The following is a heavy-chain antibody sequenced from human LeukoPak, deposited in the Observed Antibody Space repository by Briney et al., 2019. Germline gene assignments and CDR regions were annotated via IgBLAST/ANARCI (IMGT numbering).Heavy chain of an antibody. V-gene: IGHV4-59*12. CDR3: ARTCYDSLAGYYIGG. D-gene: IGHD3-9*01. Sequence: SETLSLTCTVSGGSIISYYWNWIRQPPGKGLEWIGYIYYSGSTYYNPSLKSRVTISVDTSMNQFSLKLSSVTAADTAVYYCARTCYDSLAGYYIGGWGQGTLVTVSS. CDR2: IYYSGST. CDR1: GGSIISYY. J-gene: IGHJ4*02.